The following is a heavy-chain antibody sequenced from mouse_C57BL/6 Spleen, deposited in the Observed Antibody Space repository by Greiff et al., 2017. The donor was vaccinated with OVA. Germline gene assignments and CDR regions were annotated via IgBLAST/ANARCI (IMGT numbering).Heavy chain of an antibody. D-gene: IGHD3-3*01. Sequence: EVQLQESGPELVKPGASVKISCKASGYSFTGYYMNWVKQSPEKSLEWIGEINPSTGGTTYNQKFKAKATLTVDKSSSTAYIQLKSLTSEDSAVYYCARKGAGYYFDYWGQGTTLTVSS. CDR2: INPSTGGT. V-gene: IGHV1-42*01. J-gene: IGHJ2*01. CDR1: GYSFTGYY. CDR3: ARKGAGYYFDY.